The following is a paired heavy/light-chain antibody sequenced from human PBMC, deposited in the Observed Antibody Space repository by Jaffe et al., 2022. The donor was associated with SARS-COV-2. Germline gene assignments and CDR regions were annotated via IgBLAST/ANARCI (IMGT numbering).Light chain of an antibody. Sequence: SSELTQDPAVSVALGQTVRITCQGDSLRRYYASWYQQKAGQAPVLVIYGQNNRPSGIPDRFSGSSSGNTASLTITGAQAEDEADYYCNSRDSSGNHYVFGTGTKVTVL. V-gene: IGLV3-19*01. CDR3: NSRDSSGNHYV. CDR2: GQN. J-gene: IGLJ1*01. CDR1: SLRRYY.
Heavy chain of an antibody. V-gene: IGHV1-3*01. D-gene: IGHD2-21*01. CDR3: ARDRGGRDGYSLFYYYYMDV. Sequence: QVQLVQSGAEVKKPGASVKVSCKASGYTFTTYAMHWVRQAPGQRLEWMGWINAGNGNTKYSQKFQGRVTITRDTPASTAYMELSSLRSEDTAVYYCARDRGGRDGYSLFYYYYMDVWGKGTTVTVSS. CDR2: INAGNGNT. CDR1: GYTFTTYA. J-gene: IGHJ6*03.